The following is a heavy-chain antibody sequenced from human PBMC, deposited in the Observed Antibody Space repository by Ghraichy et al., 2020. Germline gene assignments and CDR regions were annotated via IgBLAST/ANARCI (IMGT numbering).Heavy chain of an antibody. CDR2: INSDAYGGGT. J-gene: IGHJ3*02. D-gene: IGHD5-24*01. CDR3: ATTGGGLQGAFDI. CDR1: GLTVSGNY. Sequence: ETLSLTCAASGLTVSGNYMNWVRLAPGKGLEWISVINSDAYGGGTYYADSMKGRFTISRDNSKNTLHLQMTSLRAEDTAVYYCATTGGGLQGAFDIWGQGTMVTVS. V-gene: IGHV3-66*01.